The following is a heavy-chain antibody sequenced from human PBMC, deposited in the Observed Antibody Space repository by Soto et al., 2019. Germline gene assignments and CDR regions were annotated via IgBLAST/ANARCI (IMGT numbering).Heavy chain of an antibody. D-gene: IGHD5-12*01. CDR2: ISGSGGST. J-gene: IGHJ6*02. CDR3: AGGVATITQYYYYGMDV. V-gene: IGHV3-23*01. CDR1: GFTFSSYA. Sequence: PGGSLRLSCAASGFTFSSYAMSWVRQAPGKGLEWVSAISGSGGSTYYADSVKGRFTISRDNSKNTLYLQMNSLRAEDTAVYYCAGGVATITQYYYYGMDVWGQGTTVTVSS.